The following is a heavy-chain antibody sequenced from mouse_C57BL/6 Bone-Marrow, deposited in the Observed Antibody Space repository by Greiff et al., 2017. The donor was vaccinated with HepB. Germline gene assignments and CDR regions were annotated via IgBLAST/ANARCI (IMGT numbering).Heavy chain of an antibody. D-gene: IGHD1-1*01. CDR2: IRSKSNNYAT. Sequence: EVHLVESGGGLVQPKGSLKLSCAASGFSFNTYAMNWVRQAPGKGLEWVARIRSKSNNYATYYADSVKDRFTISRDDSESMLYLQMNNLKTEDTAMYYCVRQAHYYGSSPWYFDVWGTGTTVTVSS. CDR3: VRQAHYYGSSPWYFDV. CDR1: GFSFNTYA. J-gene: IGHJ1*03. V-gene: IGHV10-1*01.